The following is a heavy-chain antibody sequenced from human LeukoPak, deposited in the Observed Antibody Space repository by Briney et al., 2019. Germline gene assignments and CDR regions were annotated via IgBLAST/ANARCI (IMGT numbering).Heavy chain of an antibody. CDR3: AEIGTTWDAFDI. Sequence: PSETLSLTCTVSGGSISSSSYYWGWIRQPPGKGLEWIGSIYYSGSTYYNPSLKSRVTISVDTSKNQFSLKLSSVIAADTAVYYCAEIGTTWDAFDIWGQGTMVTVSS. D-gene: IGHD1-14*01. V-gene: IGHV4-39*07. CDR1: GGSISSSSYY. J-gene: IGHJ3*02. CDR2: IYYSGST.